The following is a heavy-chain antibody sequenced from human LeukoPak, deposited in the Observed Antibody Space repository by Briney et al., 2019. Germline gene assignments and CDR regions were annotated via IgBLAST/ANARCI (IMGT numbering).Heavy chain of an antibody. CDR2: IYPGDSDN. D-gene: IGHD1-26*01. V-gene: IGHV5-51*01. CDR1: GYSFTTYW. J-gene: IGHJ3*02. Sequence: GESLKISCKGSGYSFTTYWIGWVRQMPGKGLEWMGIIYPGDSDNRYRPSFQGQVPISADKSINTAYLQWSSLKASDTAMYYCARQGGSQSGAFDIWGQGTMVTVSS. CDR3: ARQGGSQSGAFDI.